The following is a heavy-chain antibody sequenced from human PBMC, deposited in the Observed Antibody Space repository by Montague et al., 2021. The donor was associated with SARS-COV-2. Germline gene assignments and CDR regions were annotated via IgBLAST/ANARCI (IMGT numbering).Heavy chain of an antibody. J-gene: IGHJ6*02. V-gene: IGHV6-1*01. D-gene: IGHD1-1*01. Sequence: CAISGDSVVSNSPTWNWDRQSPSRGLEWLGRPHYRSKWYNDYAVSVRGRVTINPDTSKNQFSLQLNSVTPEDTAIYYCTSGREGNYNVMDVWGQGTTVTVSS. CDR2: PHYRSKWYN. CDR1: GDSVVSNSPT. CDR3: TSGREGNYNVMDV.